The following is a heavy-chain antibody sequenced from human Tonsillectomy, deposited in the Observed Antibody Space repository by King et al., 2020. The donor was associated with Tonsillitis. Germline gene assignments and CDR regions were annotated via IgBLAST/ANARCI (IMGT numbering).Heavy chain of an antibody. J-gene: IGHJ4*02. CDR1: GFTFSSYV. D-gene: IGHD3-22*01. Sequence: VQLVESGGGVVQPGRSLRLSCAASGFTFSSYVMHWVRQAPGKGLEWVAVISYDGSNKNYADSVKGRFTISRENSKNTVYLQMNSLRAEDTAVYYCAKEMEGHDSGGYYFNYYFDYWGQGTLVTVSS. CDR3: AKEMEGHDSGGYYFNYYFDY. CDR2: ISYDGSNK. V-gene: IGHV3-30*18.